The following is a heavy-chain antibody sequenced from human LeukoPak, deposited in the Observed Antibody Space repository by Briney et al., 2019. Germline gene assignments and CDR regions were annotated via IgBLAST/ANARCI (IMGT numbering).Heavy chain of an antibody. J-gene: IGHJ4*02. CDR3: ARGQRGYSYGNYFDY. Sequence: ASVKVSCKASGYTFTGYYMHWVRQAPGQGLEWMGWINPNSGGTNYAQKFQGRVTMTRGTSISTAYMELSRLRSDDTAMYYCARGQRGYSYGNYFDYWGQGTLVTVSS. CDR2: INPNSGGT. CDR1: GYTFTGYY. D-gene: IGHD5-18*01. V-gene: IGHV1-2*02.